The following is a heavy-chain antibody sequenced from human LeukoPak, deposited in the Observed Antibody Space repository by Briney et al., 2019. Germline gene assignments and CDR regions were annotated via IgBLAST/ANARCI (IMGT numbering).Heavy chain of an antibody. CDR2: IYYSGST. J-gene: IGHJ3*02. Sequence: SETLSLTCSVSGVSITDYYWSWIRQPPGKGLEWIGYIYYSGSTNYNPSLKSRVTISVDTSKNQFSLKLSSVTAADTAVYYCAREGRIIWFGEFMGAFDIWGQGAMVTVSS. CDR1: GVSITDYY. CDR3: AREGRIIWFGEFMGAFDI. D-gene: IGHD3-10*01. V-gene: IGHV4-59*12.